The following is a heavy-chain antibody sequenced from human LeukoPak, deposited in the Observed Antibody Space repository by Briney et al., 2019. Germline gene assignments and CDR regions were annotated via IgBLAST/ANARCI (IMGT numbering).Heavy chain of an antibody. CDR2: IYYSGST. Sequence: SETLSLTCTVSGGSISSYYWSWIRQPPGKGLEWIGYIYYSGSTNYNPSLKSRVTISVDTSKNQFSPKLSSVTAADTAVYYCARHKRGYSGYEPFDYWGQGTLVTVSS. V-gene: IGHV4-59*08. CDR3: ARHKRGYSGYEPFDY. J-gene: IGHJ4*02. D-gene: IGHD5-12*01. CDR1: GGSISSYY.